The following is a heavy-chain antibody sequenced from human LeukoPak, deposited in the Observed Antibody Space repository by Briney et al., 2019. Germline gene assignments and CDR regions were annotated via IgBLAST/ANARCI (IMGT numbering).Heavy chain of an antibody. V-gene: IGHV3-21*01. D-gene: IGHD2-2*01. CDR3: ARHGDYCSSTSCYAYDY. CDR1: GFTVSSNY. J-gene: IGHJ4*02. Sequence: GGSLRLSCAASGFTVSSNYMNWVRQAPGKGLEWVSSISSSSSYIYYADSVKGRFTISRDNAKNSLYLQMNSLRAEDTAVYYCARHGDYCSSTSCYAYDYWGQGTLVTVSS. CDR2: ISSSSSYI.